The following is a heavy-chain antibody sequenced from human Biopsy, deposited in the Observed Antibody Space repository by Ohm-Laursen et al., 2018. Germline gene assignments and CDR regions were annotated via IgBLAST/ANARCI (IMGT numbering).Heavy chain of an antibody. V-gene: IGHV1-69*06. CDR1: GGTFSNYG. CDR2: NIPILGTG. CDR3: ATKLTGYFHH. Sequence: SSVKVSCKAPGGTFSNYGVNRVRQAPGQGLEWLGGNIPILGTGNYAQKFQDRVTVAADTSTSTATMELRSLRSDDTAVYYCATKLTGYFHHWGQGTLVIVSS. J-gene: IGHJ1*01. D-gene: IGHD3-9*01.